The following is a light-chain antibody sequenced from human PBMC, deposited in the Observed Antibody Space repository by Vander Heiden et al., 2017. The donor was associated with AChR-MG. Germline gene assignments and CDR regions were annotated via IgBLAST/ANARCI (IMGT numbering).Light chain of an antibody. CDR2: GAS. Sequence: EIALTQSPGTLSLSPGERATLPCRASQSVSSSYLAWYQQKPGQAPRLLIYGASSRATGIPDRFSGSGSGTDFTLTISRLEPEDFAVYYCQQYGSSPLFGPGTKVDIK. CDR1: QSVSSSY. J-gene: IGKJ3*01. CDR3: QQYGSSPL. V-gene: IGKV3-20*01.